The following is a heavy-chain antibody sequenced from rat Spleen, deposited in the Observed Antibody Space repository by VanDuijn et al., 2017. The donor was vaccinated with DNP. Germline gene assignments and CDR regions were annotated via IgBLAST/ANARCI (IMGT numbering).Heavy chain of an antibody. CDR1: GFNFKDSW. J-gene: IGHJ2*01. D-gene: IGHD4-3*01. Sequence: EVNLVESGGGLVQPGKSLKVSCVTSGFNFKDSWMGWVRQAPGKGLEWIGEINKDGSTMNYTPSLKEKFTISRDNVQDTLYLQMSKLGSEDTAIYYCVREELGVDYWGQGVMVTVSS. V-gene: IGHV4-2*01. CDR3: VREELGVDY. CDR2: INKDGSTM.